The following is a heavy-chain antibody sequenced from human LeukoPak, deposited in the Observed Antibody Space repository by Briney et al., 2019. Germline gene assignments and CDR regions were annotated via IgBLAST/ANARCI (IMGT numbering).Heavy chain of an antibody. CDR1: GLTVSNHW. CDR2: IREERGQE. CDR3: ASLDTAKQPLANH. Sequence: GGSLRLSCVATGLTVSNHWMSWVRQAPGKGLEWVANIREERGQEYYVDSVKGRFTISKNSAKNSLYLQMNTLRVEDTAMYYCASLDTAKQPLANHWGQGTLVTVSS. D-gene: IGHD5-18*01. V-gene: IGHV3-7*03. J-gene: IGHJ5*02.